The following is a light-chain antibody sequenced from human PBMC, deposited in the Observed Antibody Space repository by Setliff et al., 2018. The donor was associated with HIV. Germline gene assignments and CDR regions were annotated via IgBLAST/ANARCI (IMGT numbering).Light chain of an antibody. CDR1: CSDVGSFNL. CDR3: CSYAGSTTFYV. Sequence: QSALAQSASVSGSPGQSITISCTGTCSDVGSFNLVSWYQQHPGKAPKLMIYEGSKRPSGVSNRFSGSKSGNTASLTISGLQAEDEADYYCCSYAGSTTFYVFGTGTKVTVL. CDR2: EGS. V-gene: IGLV2-23*01. J-gene: IGLJ1*01.